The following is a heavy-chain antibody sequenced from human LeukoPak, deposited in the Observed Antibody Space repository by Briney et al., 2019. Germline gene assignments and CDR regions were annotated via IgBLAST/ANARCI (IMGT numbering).Heavy chain of an antibody. D-gene: IGHD3-3*01. Sequence: SETLSLTCAVSGYSISSYYWSWIRQPPGKGLEWIGYIDNSGNTNSNPSLKSRVTMSVDTSKNQFSLKLSSVIAADTAVYYCTRGRITIFGVVIPHFDNWGQGTLVTVSS. CDR1: GYSISSYY. V-gene: IGHV4-59*01. CDR3: TRGRITIFGVVIPHFDN. J-gene: IGHJ4*02. CDR2: IDNSGNT.